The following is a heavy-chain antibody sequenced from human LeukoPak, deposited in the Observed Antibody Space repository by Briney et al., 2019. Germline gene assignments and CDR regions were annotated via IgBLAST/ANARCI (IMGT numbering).Heavy chain of an antibody. D-gene: IGHD3-10*01. CDR2: ISYDGSTK. Sequence: GSLRLPCAASGSTINNYGMHWVRQAPGKGLEWVADISYDGSTKNYADSVKGRFAISRDNSKNTLYLQMNSLRAEDTAVYYCAREDGAYGSGSYPDYWGQGTLVTVSS. V-gene: IGHV3-30*03. CDR3: AREDGAYGSGSYPDY. J-gene: IGHJ4*02. CDR1: GSTINNYG.